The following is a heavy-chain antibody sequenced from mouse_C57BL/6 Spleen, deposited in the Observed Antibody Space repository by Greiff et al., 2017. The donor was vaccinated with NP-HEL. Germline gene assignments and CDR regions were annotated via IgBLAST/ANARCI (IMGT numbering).Heavy chain of an antibody. CDR2: IYPGDGDT. V-gene: IGHV1-82*01. CDR3: AREGRGFAY. Sequence: VQLQQSGPELVKPGASVKISCKASGYAFSSSWMNWVKQRPGKGLEWIGRIYPGDGDTNYNGKFKGKATLTADKSSSTAYMRLSSLTSEDSAVYFCAREGRGFAYWGQGTLVTVSA. CDR1: GYAFSSSW. J-gene: IGHJ3*01.